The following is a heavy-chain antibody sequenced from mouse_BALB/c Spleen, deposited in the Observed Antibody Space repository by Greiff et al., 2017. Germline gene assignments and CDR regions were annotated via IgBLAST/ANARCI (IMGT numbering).Heavy chain of an antibody. Sequence: VQLKESGPELVKPGASVKIPCKASGYTFTDYNMDWVKQSHGKSLEWIGDINPNNGGTIYNQKFKGKATLTVDKSSSTAYMELRSLTSEDTAVYYCARWGHNYYGYEYFDVWGAGTTVTVSS. CDR3: ARWGHNYYGYEYFDV. CDR2: INPNNGGT. CDR1: GYTFTDYN. V-gene: IGHV1-18*01. D-gene: IGHD1-2*01. J-gene: IGHJ1*01.